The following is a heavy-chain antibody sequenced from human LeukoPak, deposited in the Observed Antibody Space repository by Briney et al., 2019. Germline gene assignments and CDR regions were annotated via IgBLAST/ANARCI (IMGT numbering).Heavy chain of an antibody. CDR3: ARYPPNSSGWFDY. CDR2: IYSGGST. J-gene: IGHJ4*02. Sequence: GGSLRLSCAASGFTVSSNYMSWVRQAPGKGLEWVSVIYSGGSTYYADSVKGRFTISRDNSKNTLYLQMNSLRAEDTAVYYCARYPPNSSGWFDYWGQGTLVTVSS. D-gene: IGHD6-19*01. V-gene: IGHV3-66*01. CDR1: GFTVSSNY.